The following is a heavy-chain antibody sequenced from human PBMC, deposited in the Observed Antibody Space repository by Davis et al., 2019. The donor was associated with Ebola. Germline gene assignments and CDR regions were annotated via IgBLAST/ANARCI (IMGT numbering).Heavy chain of an antibody. CDR3: ARDHGMATILRFLIDD. Sequence: SVKVSCKASGGTFSSYGISWVRQAPGQGLDWMGGIIPVSGVPKYAQDFQGRVTITADESTSTAYMELSSLRSEDTAVYYCARDHGMATILRFLIDDWGQGTLVTVSS. V-gene: IGHV1-69*13. CDR1: GGTFSSYG. J-gene: IGHJ4*02. CDR2: IIPVSGVP. D-gene: IGHD5-24*01.